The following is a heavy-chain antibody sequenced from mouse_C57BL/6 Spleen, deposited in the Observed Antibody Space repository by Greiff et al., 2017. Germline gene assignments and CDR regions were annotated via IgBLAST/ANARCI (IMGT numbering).Heavy chain of an antibody. CDR1: GFTFSSYG. Sequence: EVQLQESGGDLVKPGGSLKLSCAASGFTFSSYGMSWVRQTPDKRLEWVATISSGSSYTYYPDSVKGRFTISRDNAKNTLYLQMSSLKSEDTAMYYCARLTGTVLFDYWGQGTTLTVSS. D-gene: IGHD4-1*01. CDR3: ARLTGTVLFDY. CDR2: ISSGSSYT. V-gene: IGHV5-6*01. J-gene: IGHJ2*01.